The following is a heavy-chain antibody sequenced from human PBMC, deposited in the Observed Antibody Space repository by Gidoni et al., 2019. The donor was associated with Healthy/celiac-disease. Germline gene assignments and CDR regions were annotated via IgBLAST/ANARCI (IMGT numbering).Heavy chain of an antibody. Sequence: QVQLVQSGAEVKKPGSSVKVSCKASGGTFRSYAISWVRQAPGQGLEWMGGIIPIFGTANYAQKFQGRVTITADESTSTAYMELSSLRSEDTAVYYCARAPFSSSWYDYYYGMDVWGQGTTVTVSS. J-gene: IGHJ6*02. CDR2: IIPIFGTA. D-gene: IGHD6-13*01. V-gene: IGHV1-69*01. CDR3: ARAPFSSSWYDYYYGMDV. CDR1: GGTFRSYA.